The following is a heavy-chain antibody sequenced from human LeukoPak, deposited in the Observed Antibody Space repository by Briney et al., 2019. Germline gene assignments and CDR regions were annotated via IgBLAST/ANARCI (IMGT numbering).Heavy chain of an antibody. CDR2: ITSSGGST. V-gene: IGHV3-23*01. CDR3: ATDVTGGANSF. Sequence: PGGSLRLSCAASGFTFSTYAMSWVRQAPGKGLEWVSIITSSGGSTNYADSVKGRFTISRDNSKNTLYLQMNSLKPDDTAVYYCATDVTGGANSFWGQGALVTVSS. J-gene: IGHJ4*02. D-gene: IGHD4-23*01. CDR1: GFTFSTYA.